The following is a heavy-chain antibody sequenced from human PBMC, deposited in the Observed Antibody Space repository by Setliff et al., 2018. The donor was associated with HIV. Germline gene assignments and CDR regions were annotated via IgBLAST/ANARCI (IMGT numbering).Heavy chain of an antibody. CDR3: ARMDKGISTTGVSWFDP. V-gene: IGHV1-8*01. CDR1: GYSFTSYD. Sequence: GASVKVSCKASGYSFTSYDVSWVRQATGQGLEWVGWMNPDTGNTGYAQKFQGRVTFTRNTSTSTAYMDLSSLTSDDAAVYWYARMDKGISTTGVSWFDPWGQGTLVTVSS. CDR2: MNPDTGNT. D-gene: IGHD6-13*01. J-gene: IGHJ5*02.